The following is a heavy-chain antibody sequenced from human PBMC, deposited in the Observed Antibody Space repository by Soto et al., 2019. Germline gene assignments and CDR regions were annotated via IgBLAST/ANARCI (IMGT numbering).Heavy chain of an antibody. CDR1: GFTFRTYA. V-gene: IGHV3-30-3*01. D-gene: IGHD6-13*01. J-gene: IGHJ4*02. Sequence: GGSLRLSCAASGFTFRTYAMHWVRRAPGKGLEWVAVMSYDGSNKDYYADSVKGRFTISRDNSNNTLYLHMNSLRADDTAVYYCARGIGSSWYSLFDYWGQGTLVTVSS. CDR3: ARGIGSSWYSLFDY. CDR2: MSYDGSNK.